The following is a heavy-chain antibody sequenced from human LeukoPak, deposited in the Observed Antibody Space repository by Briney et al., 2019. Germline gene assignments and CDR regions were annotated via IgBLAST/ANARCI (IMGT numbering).Heavy chain of an antibody. D-gene: IGHD5-12*01. V-gene: IGHV4-38-2*02. J-gene: IGHJ5*02. CDR3: AREGMGWLRPPNWFDP. Sequence: SETLSLTCTVSGYSISSGYYWGWIRQPPGKGLEWIGSIYHSGSTYYNPSLKSRVTISVDTSKNQFSLKLSSVTAADTAVYYCAREGMGWLRPPNWFDPWGQGTLVTVSS. CDR1: GYSISSGYY. CDR2: IYHSGST.